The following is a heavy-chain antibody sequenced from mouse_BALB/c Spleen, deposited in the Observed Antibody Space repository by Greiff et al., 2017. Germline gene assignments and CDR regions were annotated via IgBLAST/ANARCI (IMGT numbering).Heavy chain of an antibody. Sequence: VQRVESGAELVKPGASVKLSCKASGYTFTSYYMYWVKQRPGQGLEWIGEINPSNGGTNFNEKFKSKATLTVDKSSSTAYMQLSSLTSEDSAVYYCTRGDYDYDGYYFDYWGQGTTLTVSS. J-gene: IGHJ2*01. D-gene: IGHD2-4*01. V-gene: IGHV1S81*02. CDR2: INPSNGGT. CDR1: GYTFTSYY. CDR3: TRGDYDYDGYYFDY.